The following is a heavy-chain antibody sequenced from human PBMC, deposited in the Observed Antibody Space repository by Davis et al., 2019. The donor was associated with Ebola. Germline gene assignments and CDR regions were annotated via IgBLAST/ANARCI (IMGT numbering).Heavy chain of an antibody. CDR3: ARMFGELLYYGMDV. CDR1: RYTFTSHD. CDR2: TNPNSGNT. D-gene: IGHD3-10*02. V-gene: IGHV1-8*01. J-gene: IGHJ6*04. Sequence: ASALVPCKASRYTFTSHDINPVRQATRQGLEWMGWTNPNSGNTGYAQKFQRRVTMTRNTSISTAYMELSSLRSEDTAVYYCARMFGELLYYGMDVWGKGTTVTVA.